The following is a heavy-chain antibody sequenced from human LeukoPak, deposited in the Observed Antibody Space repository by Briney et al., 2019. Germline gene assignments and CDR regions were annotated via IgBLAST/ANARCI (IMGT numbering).Heavy chain of an antibody. D-gene: IGHD3-10*01. CDR2: IYHSGST. CDR3: ARDRYYGSGSYRVMDV. J-gene: IGHJ6*04. CDR1: GGSISSSNW. V-gene: IGHV4-4*02. Sequence: SETLSLTCAVSGGSISSSNWWSWVRQPLGKGLEWIGEIYHSGSTNYNPSLKSRVTISVDKSKNQFSLKLSSVTAADTAVYYCARDRYYGSGSYRVMDVWGKGTTVTVSS.